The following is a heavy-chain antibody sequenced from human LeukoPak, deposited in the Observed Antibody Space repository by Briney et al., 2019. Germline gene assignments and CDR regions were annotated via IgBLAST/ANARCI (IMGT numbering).Heavy chain of an antibody. J-gene: IGHJ5*02. CDR1: GYSISSGYY. Sequence: PSETLSLTCTVSGYSISSGYYWGWIRQAPGKGLEWIGYIYYSGSTNYNPSLKSRVTISVDTSKNQFSLKLSSVTAADTAVYYCARHSGGTYYVNFDPWGQGTLVTVSS. CDR3: ARHSGGTYYVNFDP. D-gene: IGHD1-26*01. V-gene: IGHV4-61*05. CDR2: IYYSGST.